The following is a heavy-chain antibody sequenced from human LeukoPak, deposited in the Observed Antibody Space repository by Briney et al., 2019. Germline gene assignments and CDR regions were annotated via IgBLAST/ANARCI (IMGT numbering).Heavy chain of an antibody. V-gene: IGHV1-69-2*01. J-gene: IGHJ6*02. Sequence: ASVTISCKVSGYTFTDYYMHWVQQAPGKGLEWMGLVDPEDGETIYAEKFQGRVTITADTSTDTAYMELSSLRSEDTAVYYCATGLSFITGTTGNYYYYGMDVWGQGSTVTVSS. CDR3: ATGLSFITGTTGNYYYYGMDV. CDR1: GYTFTDYY. D-gene: IGHD1-20*01. CDR2: VDPEDGET.